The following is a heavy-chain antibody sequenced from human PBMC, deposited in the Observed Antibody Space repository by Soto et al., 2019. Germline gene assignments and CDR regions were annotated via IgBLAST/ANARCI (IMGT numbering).Heavy chain of an antibody. CDR3: ARLGSDNWGDYNTFDY. D-gene: IGHD4-17*01. V-gene: IGHV4-39*01. CDR1: GGSISSSSYY. Sequence: SETLSLTCTVSGGSISSSSYYWGWIRQPPGKGLEWIGSIYYSGSTYYNPSLKSRVTISVDTSKNQFSLKLSSVTAADTAVYYCARLGSDNWGDYNTFDYWGQGTLVTVSS. J-gene: IGHJ4*02. CDR2: IYYSGST.